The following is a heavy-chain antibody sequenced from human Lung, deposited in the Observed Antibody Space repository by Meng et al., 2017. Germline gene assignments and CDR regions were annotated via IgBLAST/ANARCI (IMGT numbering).Heavy chain of an antibody. V-gene: IGHV3-53*02. Sequence: EVQLVETGGDLIQPGKSLRISCAAFGFTVSGNYMTWVRQAPGKGLEWVSLIYGDGSTLYADSVKGRFTISRDNSKNTVYLQMNSLRVEDTAVYHCAGRVMGAAAYDFWGQGTLVTVSS. CDR2: IYGDGST. J-gene: IGHJ4*02. CDR3: AGRVMGAAAYDF. D-gene: IGHD6-13*01. CDR1: GFTVSGNY.